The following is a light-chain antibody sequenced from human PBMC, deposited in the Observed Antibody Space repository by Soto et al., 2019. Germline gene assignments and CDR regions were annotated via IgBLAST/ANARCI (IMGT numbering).Light chain of an antibody. J-gene: IGKJ1*01. V-gene: IGKV1-5*03. CDR1: QNINNW. Sequence: DFQMTQSPSTLSASVGDRVTITCRASQNINNWLAWYQRKPGKAPKLLIYKVSILESGVPSRFSGSGSGTEFTLTITSLQPDDFATYYCQQYYGPWTFGQGTKVEIK. CDR3: QQYYGPWT. CDR2: KVS.